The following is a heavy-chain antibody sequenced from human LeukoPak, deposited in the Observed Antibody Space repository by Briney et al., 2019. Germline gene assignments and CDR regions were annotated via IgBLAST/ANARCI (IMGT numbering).Heavy chain of an antibody. CDR1: GDSVSRSDSY. CDR2: IYYSGRT. Sequence: SETLSLTCSVSGDSVSRSDSYWDWIRQPPGKGLEWIGTIYYSGRTYYSPSLKSRCTMSVDPSNNQFSLTLRPVTAADTAVYYCARRRYYDGSGYLEWGQGTLLSVSS. D-gene: IGHD3-22*01. J-gene: IGHJ1*01. V-gene: IGHV4-39*01. CDR3: ARRRYYDGSGYLE.